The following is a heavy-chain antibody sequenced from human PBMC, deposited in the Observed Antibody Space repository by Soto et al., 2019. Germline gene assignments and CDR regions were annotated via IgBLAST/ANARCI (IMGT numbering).Heavy chain of an antibody. Sequence: QVQLVESGGGVVQPGRSLRLSCAASGFTFSSYGMHWVRQAPGKGLEWVAVISYDGSNKYYADSVKGRFTISRDNSKNPLYRKMTSLRAEDTAVYYCARGGPGGGMDVWGQGTTVTVSS. CDR1: GFTFSSYG. V-gene: IGHV3-30*03. CDR2: ISYDGSNK. J-gene: IGHJ6*02. CDR3: ARGGPGGGMDV. D-gene: IGHD3-10*01.